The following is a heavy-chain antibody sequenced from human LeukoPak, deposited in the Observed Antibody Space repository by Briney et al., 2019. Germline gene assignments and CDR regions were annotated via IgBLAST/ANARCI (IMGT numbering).Heavy chain of an antibody. CDR2: FNPSGGST. J-gene: IGHJ5*02. CDR3: ARVVGEDHGDDNWFDP. V-gene: IGHV1-46*01. Sequence: GASVKVSCKASGDIFTSYYMHWVRQAPGDGLEWMGIFNPSGGSTSYAQKFQGRVTMTRDMSTSTVYMELSSLRSEDTAVYYCARVVGEDHGDDNWFDPWGQGTLVTVSS. CDR1: GDIFTSYY. D-gene: IGHD4-17*01.